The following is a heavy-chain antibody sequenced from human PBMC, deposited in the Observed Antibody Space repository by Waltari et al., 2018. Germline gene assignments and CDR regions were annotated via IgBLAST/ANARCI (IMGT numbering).Heavy chain of an antibody. CDR2: TYYYGTT. CDR3: ARDPTKGVYNWFDP. J-gene: IGHJ5*02. D-gene: IGHD3-10*01. Sequence: QVQLQESGPGLVKPSETLSLTCTVSGCSISSYYRSWLRQPPGKGLEWSGSTYYYGTTHYNSSLKGRATISVDPTKNQFSLEISSTTAADTAVYYCARDPTKGVYNWFDPWGQGILVIVSS. CDR1: GCSISSYY. V-gene: IGHV4-59*12.